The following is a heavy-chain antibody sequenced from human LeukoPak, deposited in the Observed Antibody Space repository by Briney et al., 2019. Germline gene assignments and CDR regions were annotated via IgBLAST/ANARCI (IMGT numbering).Heavy chain of an antibody. CDR3: ARGFHRYNYDSGAYSVY. CDR2: ISSSSSTI. J-gene: IGHJ4*02. Sequence: GGSLRLSCAASGFIFTSYSMNWVRQAPGKGLEWISYISSSSSTIYCADSVRGRFTISRDNAKNSLYLQMNSLRAEDTAVYYCARGFHRYNYDSGAYSVYWGQGTLVTVSS. V-gene: IGHV3-48*01. CDR1: GFIFTSYS. D-gene: IGHD3-22*01.